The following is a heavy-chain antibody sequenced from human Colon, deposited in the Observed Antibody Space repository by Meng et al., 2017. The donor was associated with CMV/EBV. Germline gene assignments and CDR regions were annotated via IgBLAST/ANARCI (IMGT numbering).Heavy chain of an antibody. D-gene: IGHD1-26*01. CDR2: INSDGKIT. J-gene: IGHJ4*02. V-gene: IGHV3-74*01. CDR3: IRDFVGPTEY. Sequence: LSCAASGFTLNSYTMQWVRQAPGKGLEWVSRINSDGKITNYAGSVRGRFTISRDSAKNTLYLQMNGLRAEDTAVYYCIRDFVGPTEYWGQGTLVTVSS. CDR1: GFTLNSYT.